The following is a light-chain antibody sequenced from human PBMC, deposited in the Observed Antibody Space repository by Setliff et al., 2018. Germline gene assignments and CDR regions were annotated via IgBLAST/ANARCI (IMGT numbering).Light chain of an antibody. V-gene: IGLV2-14*01. CDR3: SSYTSSSTRV. J-gene: IGLJ1*01. CDR1: SGDVGYYNY. Sequence: SALAQPASVSGSPGQSITISCTGTSGDVGYYNYVSWYQQHPGKAPKLMIYEVSNRPSGVSNRFSGSKSGNTASLTISGLQAEDEADYYCSSYTSSSTRVFGTGTKVTVL. CDR2: EVS.